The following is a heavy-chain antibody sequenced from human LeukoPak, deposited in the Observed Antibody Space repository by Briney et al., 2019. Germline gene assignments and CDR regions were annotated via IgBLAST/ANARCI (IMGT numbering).Heavy chain of an antibody. V-gene: IGHV5-51*01. CDR2: IYPGDSDI. Sequence: GESLKISCKGSGSSFTSYWIGWVRQVPGKGLEWMGIIYPGDSDITYSPSFQGQVTMSADKSISTAYLQWSSLKASDTATYYCARVAIFGVVIMGFDYWGQGTLVIVSS. CDR3: ARVAIFGVVIMGFDY. D-gene: IGHD3-3*01. J-gene: IGHJ4*02. CDR1: GSSFTSYW.